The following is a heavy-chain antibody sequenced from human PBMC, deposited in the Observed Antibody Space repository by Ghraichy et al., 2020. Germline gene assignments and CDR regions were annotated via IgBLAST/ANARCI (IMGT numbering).Heavy chain of an antibody. D-gene: IGHD2-2*01. V-gene: IGHV3-7*01. Sequence: GGSLRLSCAASGFTFSSYWMSWVRQAPGKGLEWVANIKHDGSEKYYVDSVKGRFTISRDNAKNSLYLQMNSLTAGDTAVYYCARDWRGDIVVVPASGDYWGQGTLVTVSS. CDR3: ARDWRGDIVVVPASGDY. CDR1: GFTFSSYW. J-gene: IGHJ4*02. CDR2: IKHDGSEK.